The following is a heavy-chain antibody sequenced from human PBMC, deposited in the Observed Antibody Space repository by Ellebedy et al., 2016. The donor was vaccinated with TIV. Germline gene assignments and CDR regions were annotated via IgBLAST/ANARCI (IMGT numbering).Heavy chain of an antibody. J-gene: IGHJ4*02. Sequence: GESLKISCAASGFTFSSYSMNWVRQAPGKGLGWVAVIWYDGSNKYYADSVKGRFTISRDNSKNTLYLQMNSLGAEDTAVYYCARGGSYYADYWGQGTLVTVSS. CDR2: IWYDGSNK. CDR1: GFTFSSYS. D-gene: IGHD1-26*01. V-gene: IGHV3-33*08. CDR3: ARGGSYYADY.